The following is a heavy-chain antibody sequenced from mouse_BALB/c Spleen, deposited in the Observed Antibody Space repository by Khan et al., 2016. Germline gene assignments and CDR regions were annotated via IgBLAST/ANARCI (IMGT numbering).Heavy chain of an antibody. CDR2: INPSTGYT. V-gene: IGHV1-7*01. Sequence: QVQLKESGAELAKPGASVKMSCKASGYTFTSYWMHWVKQRPGQGLEWIGYINPSTGYTEYNQKFKDKATLTADKSSSTAYMQLSSLTSEDSVVYYCARNYLAWFAYWGQGTLVTVSA. CDR1: GYTFTSYW. J-gene: IGHJ3*01. D-gene: IGHD1-1*02. CDR3: ARNYLAWFAY.